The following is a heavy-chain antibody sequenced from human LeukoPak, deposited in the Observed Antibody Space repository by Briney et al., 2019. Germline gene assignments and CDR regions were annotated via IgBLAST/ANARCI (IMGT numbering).Heavy chain of an antibody. CDR2: IYYSGST. J-gene: IGHJ4*02. V-gene: IGHV4-59*01. Sequence: SETLSLTCTVSGGSISTYYWSWIRQPPGKGLEWIGYIYYSGSTNYNPSLKSRVTISLDTSRNQFSLKLNSVTAADTAMYYCARSFSPNYYDLLDYWGQGTLVTVSS. D-gene: IGHD3-22*01. CDR3: ARSFSPNYYDLLDY. CDR1: GGSISTYY.